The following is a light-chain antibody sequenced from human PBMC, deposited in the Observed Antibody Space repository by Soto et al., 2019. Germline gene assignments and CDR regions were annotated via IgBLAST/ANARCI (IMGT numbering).Light chain of an antibody. CDR3: QQYNNWPRT. V-gene: IGKV3D-15*01. J-gene: IGKJ1*01. CDR1: QSVTSRF. Sequence: EIVLTQSPGTLSLSPGERVTLSCRASQSVTSRFFAWYQQRPGQAPRLLMYGASNRATGIPARFSGSGSGTEFTLTINSLQSEDFAVYYCQQYNNWPRTFGQGTKVDIK. CDR2: GAS.